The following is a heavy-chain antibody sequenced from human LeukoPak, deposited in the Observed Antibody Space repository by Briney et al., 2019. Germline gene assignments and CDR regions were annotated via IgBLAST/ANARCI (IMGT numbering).Heavy chain of an antibody. J-gene: IGHJ4*02. D-gene: IGHD3-22*01. Sequence: ASVKVSCKASGYTFTSYDINWVRQATGQGLEWMGWMNPNSGNTGYAQKFQGRVTMTRNTSISTAYMELSSLRSEDTAVYYCARVPCRISYYYDSSGYYPSDYWGQGTLVTVSS. CDR3: ARVPCRISYYYDSSGYYPSDY. CDR1: GYTFTSYD. CDR2: MNPNSGNT. V-gene: IGHV1-8*01.